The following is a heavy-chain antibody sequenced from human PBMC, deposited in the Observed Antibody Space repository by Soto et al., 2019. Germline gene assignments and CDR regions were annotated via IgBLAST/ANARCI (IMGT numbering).Heavy chain of an antibody. V-gene: IGHV3-21*01. D-gene: IGHD2-8*01. CDR1: GFTFSSYS. CDR3: ARLWGGNGVWRKQNYYYYGMDV. CDR2: ISSSSSYI. J-gene: IGHJ6*02. Sequence: GGSLRLSCAASGFTFSSYSMNWVRQAPGKGLEWVSSISSSSSYIYYADSVKGRFTISRDNAKNSLYLQMNSLRAEDTAVYYCARLWGGNGVWRKQNYYYYGMDVWGQGTTVTVSS.